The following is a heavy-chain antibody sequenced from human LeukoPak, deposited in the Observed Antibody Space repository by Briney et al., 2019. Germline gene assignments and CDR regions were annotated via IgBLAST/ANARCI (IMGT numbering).Heavy chain of an antibody. V-gene: IGHV3-43D*03. J-gene: IGHJ4*02. CDR2: ISWDGGST. D-gene: IGHD6-13*01. Sequence: GGSLRLSCAASGFTFDDYAMHWVHQAPGKGLEWVSLISWDGGSTYYADSVKGRFTISRDNSKNSLYLQMNSLRAEDTALYYCAKAQYSSSWYYFDYWGQGTLVTVSS. CDR1: GFTFDDYA. CDR3: AKAQYSSSWYYFDY.